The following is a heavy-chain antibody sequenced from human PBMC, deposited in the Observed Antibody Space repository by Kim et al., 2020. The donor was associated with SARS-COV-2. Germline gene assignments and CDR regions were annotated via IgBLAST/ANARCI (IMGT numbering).Heavy chain of an antibody. Sequence: AKKFQGRVTMTRDTSTSTVYMELSSMRSEDTAVYYCARPAGDYGTYYFDYWGQGTLVTVSS. V-gene: IGHV1-46*01. D-gene: IGHD4-17*01. J-gene: IGHJ4*02. CDR3: ARPAGDYGTYYFDY.